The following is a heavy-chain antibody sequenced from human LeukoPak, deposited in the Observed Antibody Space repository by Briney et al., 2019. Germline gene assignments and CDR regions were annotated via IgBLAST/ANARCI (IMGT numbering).Heavy chain of an antibody. Sequence: GGSLRLSCAASGFTFSSYAMSWVRQAPGKGLEWVSAISGSGGSTYYADSVKGRFTISRDNAKNSLYLQMNSLRAEDTALYHCARAGGYSYGITSPLDYWGQGTLVTVSS. D-gene: IGHD5-18*01. CDR3: ARAGGYSYGITSPLDY. CDR1: GFTFSSYA. V-gene: IGHV3-23*01. CDR2: ISGSGGST. J-gene: IGHJ4*02.